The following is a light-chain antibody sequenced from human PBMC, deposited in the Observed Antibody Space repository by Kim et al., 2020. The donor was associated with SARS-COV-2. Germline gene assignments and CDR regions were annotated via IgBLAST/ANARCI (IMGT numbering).Light chain of an antibody. V-gene: IGKV3-20*01. Sequence: ENVLTQSPVTLSLSPGERATLSCRASQSVSSNFLAWYQQKAGQAPRLLIYSASSRASGIPDRFSGSGSGTDFTLTISTLEPEDFAVYYCQQYGNSPETFGQGTKVDIK. CDR3: QQYGNSPET. CDR1: QSVSSNF. J-gene: IGKJ1*01. CDR2: SAS.